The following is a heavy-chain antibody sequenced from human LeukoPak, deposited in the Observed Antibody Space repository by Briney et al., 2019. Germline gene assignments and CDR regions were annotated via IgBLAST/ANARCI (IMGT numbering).Heavy chain of an antibody. CDR3: ARDRGNGDYGDYFDS. Sequence: SETLSLTCTVSGGSISSSSYYWGWIRQPPGKGLEWIGSIYYSGSTYYNPSLKSRVTISIDTSRNLVSLRLTSVTAADAAVYYCARDRGNGDYGDYFDSWGQGTLVSVSS. D-gene: IGHD4-17*01. V-gene: IGHV4-39*07. CDR2: IYYSGST. CDR1: GGSISSSSYY. J-gene: IGHJ4*02.